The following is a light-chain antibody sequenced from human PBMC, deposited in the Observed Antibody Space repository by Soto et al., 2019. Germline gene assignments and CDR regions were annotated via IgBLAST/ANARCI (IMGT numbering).Light chain of an antibody. CDR2: GAS. Sequence: EIVLTQSPGTLSLSPGERATLSCRASQSVSSNYLAWYQQKPGQAPRLLIYGASSSATGIPDRVSGSASGTDFTRTVSRLEPEDFAVYHCHQYGSSPLTFGGGTKVEIK. CDR1: QSVSSNY. CDR3: HQYGSSPLT. V-gene: IGKV3-20*01. J-gene: IGKJ4*01.